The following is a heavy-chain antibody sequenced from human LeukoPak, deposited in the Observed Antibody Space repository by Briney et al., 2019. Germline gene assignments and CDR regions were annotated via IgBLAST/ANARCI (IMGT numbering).Heavy chain of an antibody. V-gene: IGHV4-31*03. D-gene: IGHD3-22*01. Sequence: SETLSLTCTVSGVSISSGGYYWSWIRQHPGKGLEWIGYIYYTGSTYYNPSLKSRVSISVDTSKNQFSLNLSSVTAADTAIYYCARDAKYYYDDSGYYYLDYWGQGTLGTVSS. CDR1: GVSISSGGYY. CDR3: ARDAKYYYDDSGYYYLDY. CDR2: IYYTGST. J-gene: IGHJ4*02.